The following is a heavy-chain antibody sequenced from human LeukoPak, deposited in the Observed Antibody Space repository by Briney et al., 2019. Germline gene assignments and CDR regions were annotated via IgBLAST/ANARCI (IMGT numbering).Heavy chain of an antibody. CDR3: TKSGSSVFWS. V-gene: IGHV3-7*03. CDR1: GFTFANHW. D-gene: IGHD3-3*02. Sequence: GGSLRLSCAASGFTFANHWMSWVRQAPGKGLEWVANIRDDGSDKYYVDSVKGRFTVSRDNVKSSLFLQMNSLRVDDTAVYYCTKSGSSVFWSWGQGTLVTVSP. J-gene: IGHJ4*02. CDR2: IRDDGSDK.